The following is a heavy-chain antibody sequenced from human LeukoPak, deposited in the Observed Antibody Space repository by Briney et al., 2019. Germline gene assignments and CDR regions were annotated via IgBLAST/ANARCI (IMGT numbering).Heavy chain of an antibody. CDR3: ARARTPTNSCHY. CDR1: GGSISSYY. CDR2: IYYSGST. Sequence: SETLSLTCTVSGGSISSYYWSWIRQPPGKGLEWIGYIYYSGSTNYNPSLKSRVTISVDTSKNQFFLKLSSVTAADTAVYYCARARTPTNSCHYWGQGTLVTVSS. J-gene: IGHJ4*02. D-gene: IGHD1-1*01. V-gene: IGHV4-59*01.